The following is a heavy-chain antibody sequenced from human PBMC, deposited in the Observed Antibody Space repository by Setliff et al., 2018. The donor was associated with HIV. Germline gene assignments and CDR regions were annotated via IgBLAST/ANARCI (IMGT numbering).Heavy chain of an antibody. J-gene: IGHJ6*03. CDR1: GGSISGHY. CDR2: IYYSGDTTYNPST. CDR3: SRYNPASYNNYYYYYVDV. V-gene: IGHV4-59*11. Sequence: PSDTLSLTCTVSGGSISGHYWSWIRQAPGKGLEWIGYIYYSGDTTYNPSTTYNPSLKSRVTISVDTSKNQFSLKLTSVTAADTAVYFCSRYNPASYNNYYYYYVDVWGKGTTVTVS. D-gene: IGHD1-1*01.